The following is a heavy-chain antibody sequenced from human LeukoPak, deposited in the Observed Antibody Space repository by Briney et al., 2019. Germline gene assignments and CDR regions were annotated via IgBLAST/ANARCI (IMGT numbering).Heavy chain of an antibody. V-gene: IGHV1-18*01. CDR1: GYTFTSYG. CDR2: ISAYNSNT. D-gene: IGHD2-15*01. J-gene: IGHJ4*02. Sequence: ASVKVSCKASGYTFTSYGISWVRQAPGQGLEWMGWISAYNSNTNYAQKFQGRLTMTRDMSTSTVYMELSSLRSEDTAVYYCAREGYCSGGSCYSFDYWGQGTLVTVSS. CDR3: AREGYCSGGSCYSFDY.